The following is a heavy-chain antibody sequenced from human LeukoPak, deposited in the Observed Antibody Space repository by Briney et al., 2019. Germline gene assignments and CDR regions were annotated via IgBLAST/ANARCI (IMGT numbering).Heavy chain of an antibody. Sequence: PGGSLRLSCAASGFTFSSYSMNWVRQAPGKGLEWASSISSSSSYIYYADSVKGRFTISRDNAKNSLYLQMNSLRAEDTAVYYCAREGYDYVWGSYRYTMFFDYWGQGTQVTVSS. D-gene: IGHD3-16*02. J-gene: IGHJ4*02. CDR3: AREGYDYVWGSYRYTMFFDY. CDR2: ISSSSSYI. V-gene: IGHV3-21*01. CDR1: GFTFSSYS.